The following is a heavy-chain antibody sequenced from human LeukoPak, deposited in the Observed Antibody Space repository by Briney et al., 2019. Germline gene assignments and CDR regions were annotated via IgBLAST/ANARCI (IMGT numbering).Heavy chain of an antibody. CDR3: AREAPHYGDLNWFDP. V-gene: IGHV1-69*04. D-gene: IGHD4-17*01. CDR1: GGTFSSYA. Sequence: SVKVSCKASGGTFSSYAISWVRQAPGQGLEWMGRIIPIFGIANYAQKFQGRVTITADKSASTAYMELSSLRSEDTAVYYCAREAPHYGDLNWFDPWGQGTLVTVSS. CDR2: IIPIFGIA. J-gene: IGHJ5*02.